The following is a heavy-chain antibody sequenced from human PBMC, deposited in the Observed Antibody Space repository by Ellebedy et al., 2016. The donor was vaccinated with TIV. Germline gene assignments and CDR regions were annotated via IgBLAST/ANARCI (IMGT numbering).Heavy chain of an antibody. CDR3: AREGMSGTLDY. Sequence: GESLKISCAASGFTFSSYTMHWVRQAPGKGREWLALITHDGSEENYADSVKGRLFISRDNSRNTVYLQVDSVRPEDTALYYCAREGMSGTLDYWGRGTLTTVSS. D-gene: IGHD6-13*01. V-gene: IGHV3-30*01. J-gene: IGHJ4*02. CDR2: ITHDGSEE. CDR1: GFTFSSYT.